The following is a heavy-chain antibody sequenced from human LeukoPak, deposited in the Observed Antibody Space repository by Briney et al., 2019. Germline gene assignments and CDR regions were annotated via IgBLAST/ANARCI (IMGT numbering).Heavy chain of an antibody. CDR3: AKGPKYYDSSGYRLEY. CDR2: INHNSGGT. J-gene: IGHJ4*02. Sequence: ASVKVSCKASGYTFTDYYMHWVRQAPGQGLEWMGWINHNSGGTNYAQKFRGRVTMTRDTSINTAYMDLSRLNSDDTAVYYCAKGPKYYDSSGYRLEYWGQGTLVTVSS. V-gene: IGHV1-2*02. CDR1: GYTFTDYY. D-gene: IGHD3-22*01.